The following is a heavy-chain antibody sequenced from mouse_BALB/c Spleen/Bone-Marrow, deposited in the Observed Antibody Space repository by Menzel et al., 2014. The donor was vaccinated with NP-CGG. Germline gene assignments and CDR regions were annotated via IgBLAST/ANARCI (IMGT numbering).Heavy chain of an antibody. D-gene: IGHD2-3*01. J-gene: IGHJ2*01. CDR3: AIYFYFDY. CDR1: GFNIKDTY. Sequence: DVKLQESGAELVKPGASVMLSRTASGFNIKDTYMHWVKQRPDQGLEWIGRIDPANGNAKHDPKFQGKAAITADTSSNTTYLQLSSLTSEDTAVYYCAIYFYFDYWGQGTTLTVSS. V-gene: IGHV14-3*02. CDR2: IDPANGNA.